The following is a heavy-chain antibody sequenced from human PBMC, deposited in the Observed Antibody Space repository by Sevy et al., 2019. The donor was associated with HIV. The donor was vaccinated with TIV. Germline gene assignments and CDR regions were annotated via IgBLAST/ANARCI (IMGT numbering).Heavy chain of an antibody. Sequence: GGSLRLSCAASGFTFSDSWMTWVRQGPGKGLEWGANITQAGSDKYYVDSVRGGFTIARDNAKNSLYLQRNSLRVEDRALYYCAGGGFLSRYWGQGSLVTVSS. J-gene: IGHJ4*02. CDR3: AGGGFLSRY. V-gene: IGHV3-7*01. D-gene: IGHD2-15*01. CDR1: GFTFSDSW. CDR2: ITQAGSDK.